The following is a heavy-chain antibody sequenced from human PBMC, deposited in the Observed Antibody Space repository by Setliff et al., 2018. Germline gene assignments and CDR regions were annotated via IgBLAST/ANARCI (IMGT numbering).Heavy chain of an antibody. CDR2: IYAGDSDT. CDR1: GYSFGNYW. CDR3: ARALASAGTVYFDY. J-gene: IGHJ4*02. D-gene: IGHD6-13*01. V-gene: IGHV5-51*01. Sequence: PGESLKISCKGSGYSFGNYWVGWVRQMPGKGLEWMGVIYAGDSDTRYSPSFQGQVTISADKSISTAYLQWSSLKASDTAMYYCARALASAGTVYFDYWGQGTLVTVSS.